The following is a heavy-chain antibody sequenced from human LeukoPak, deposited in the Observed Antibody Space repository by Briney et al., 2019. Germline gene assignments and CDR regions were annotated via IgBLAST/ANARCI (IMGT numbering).Heavy chain of an antibody. D-gene: IGHD1-20*01. CDR3: ARITRSSLGYAFDI. Sequence: SETLSLTCTVSGGSISSYYWSWIRQPAGKGLEWIGRIYTSGSTNYNPSLKSRVTISVDTSKNQFSLKLSSVTAADTAVYYCARITRSSLGYAFDIWGQGTMVTVSS. V-gene: IGHV4-4*07. J-gene: IGHJ3*02. CDR1: GGSISSYY. CDR2: IYTSGST.